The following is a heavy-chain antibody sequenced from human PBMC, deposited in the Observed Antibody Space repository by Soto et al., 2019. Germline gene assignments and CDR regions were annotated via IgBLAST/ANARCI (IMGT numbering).Heavy chain of an antibody. CDR2: IYYSGST. D-gene: IGHD4-17*01. CDR3: ARSDYGDYPRIYYYYYYGMDV. V-gene: IGHV4-39*01. CDR1: GGSISSSSYY. J-gene: IGHJ6*02. Sequence: SETLSLTCTVSGGSISSSSYYWGWIRQPPGKGLEWIGSIYYSGSTYYNPSLKSRVTISVDTSKNQFSRKLSSVTAADTAVYYCARSDYGDYPRIYYYYYYGMDVWGQGTTVTVSS.